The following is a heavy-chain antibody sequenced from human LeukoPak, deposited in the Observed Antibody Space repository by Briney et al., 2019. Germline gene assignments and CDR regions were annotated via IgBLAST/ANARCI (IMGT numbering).Heavy chain of an antibody. CDR1: GFSFSTYS. D-gene: IGHD3-9*01. CDR3: ARTPTYYDILTDYPYYFDY. Sequence: PGGSLRLSCAASGFSFSTYSMNWVRQAPGKGLEWVSYISAGSSTIYYTDSVRGRFTISRDNAKNSLYLQMNSLRDEDTAVYYCARTPTYYDILTDYPYYFDYWGQGTLVTVSS. V-gene: IGHV3-48*02. J-gene: IGHJ4*02. CDR2: ISAGSSTI.